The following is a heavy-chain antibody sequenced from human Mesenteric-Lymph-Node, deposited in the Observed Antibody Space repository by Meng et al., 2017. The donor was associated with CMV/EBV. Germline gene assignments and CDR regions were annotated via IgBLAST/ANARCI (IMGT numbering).Heavy chain of an antibody. Sequence: GESLKISCAASGFTFSSYWMSWVRQAPGKGLEWVANIKQDGSEEYYVDSVKGRFTISRDNAKNSLYLQMNSLRAEDTAVYYCARDGVVPAAILGDWGQGTLVTVSS. D-gene: IGHD2-2*02. CDR1: GFTFSSYW. J-gene: IGHJ4*02. CDR2: IKQDGSEE. CDR3: ARDGVVPAAILGD. V-gene: IGHV3-7*01.